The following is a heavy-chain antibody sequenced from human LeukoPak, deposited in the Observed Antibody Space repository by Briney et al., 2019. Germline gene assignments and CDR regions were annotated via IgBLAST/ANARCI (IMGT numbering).Heavy chain of an antibody. CDR2: ISYDGSNK. CDR3: ASSHPPRYCSGGSCYTSILDY. D-gene: IGHD2-15*01. CDR1: GSTFSSYG. Sequence: PGRSLRLSCAASGSTFSSYGMHWVRQAPGKGLEWVAVISYDGSNKYYADSVKGRFTISRDNSKNTLYLQMNSLRSDDTAVYYCASSHPPRYCSGGSCYTSILDYWGQGTLVTVSS. J-gene: IGHJ4*02. V-gene: IGHV3-30*03.